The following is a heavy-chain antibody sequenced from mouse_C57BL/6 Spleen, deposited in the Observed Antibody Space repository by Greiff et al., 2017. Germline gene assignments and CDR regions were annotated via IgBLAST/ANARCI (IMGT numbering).Heavy chain of an antibody. CDR3: ARSRYGYDGGGYFDY. V-gene: IGHV1-61*01. CDR2: IYPSDSET. D-gene: IGHD2-2*01. CDR1: GYTFTSYW. J-gene: IGHJ2*01. Sequence: QVQLQQPGAELVRPGSSVKLSCKASGYTFTSYWMDWVKQRPGQGLEWIGNIYPSDSETHYNQKFKDKATLTVDKSSSTAYMQLSSLTSEDAAVYYCARSRYGYDGGGYFDYWGQGTTLTVSS.